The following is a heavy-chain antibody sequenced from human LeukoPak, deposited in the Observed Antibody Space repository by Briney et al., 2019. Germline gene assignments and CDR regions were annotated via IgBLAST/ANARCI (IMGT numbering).Heavy chain of an antibody. CDR3: AKQYYDSSGSDY. V-gene: IGHV3-23*01. CDR2: ISGSGGST. Sequence: GGSLRLSCATSGFTFSSYAMSWVRQAPGKGLEWVSAISGSGGSTYYADSVKGRFTISRDNSKNTLYLQMNSLRAEDTAVYYCAKQYYDSSGSDYWGQGTLVTVSS. CDR1: GFTFSSYA. J-gene: IGHJ4*02. D-gene: IGHD3-22*01.